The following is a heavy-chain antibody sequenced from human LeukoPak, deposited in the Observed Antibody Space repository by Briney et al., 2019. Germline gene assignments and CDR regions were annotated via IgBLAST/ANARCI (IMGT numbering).Heavy chain of an antibody. V-gene: IGHV3-23*01. D-gene: IGHD3-10*01. CDR2: ISGSGGST. CDR3: ARDLIYGSGSYLFDP. CDR1: GFTFSSYG. J-gene: IGHJ5*02. Sequence: GGSLRLSCAASGFTFSSYGMSWVRQAPGRGLEWVSAISGSGGSTYYADSVKGRFTISRDNSKNTLYLQMNSLRAEDTAVYYCARDLIYGSGSYLFDPWGQGTLVTVSS.